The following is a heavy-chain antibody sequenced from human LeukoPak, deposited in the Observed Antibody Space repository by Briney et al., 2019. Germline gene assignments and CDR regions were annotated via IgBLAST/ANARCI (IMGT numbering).Heavy chain of an antibody. J-gene: IGHJ4*02. Sequence: AGGSLRLSCAASGFTVSSNYMSWVRQAPGKGLEWVSVIYSGGSTYYADSVKGRFTISRDNSKNTLYLQMNSLRAEDTAVYYCARFVVGAFDYWGQGTLVTVSS. V-gene: IGHV3-66*02. CDR3: ARFVVGAFDY. D-gene: IGHD1-26*01. CDR1: GFTVSSNY. CDR2: IYSGGST.